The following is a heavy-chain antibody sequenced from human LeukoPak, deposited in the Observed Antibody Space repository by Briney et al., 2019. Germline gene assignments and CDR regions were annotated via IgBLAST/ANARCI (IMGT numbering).Heavy chain of an antibody. Sequence: PSETLSLTCTVSGGSISSSSYYWGWIRQPPGKGLEWIGSIYYSGSTYYNPSLKSRVTISVDTSKNQFSLKLSSVTAADTAVYYCARPTRFGVVMEGWFDPWGQGTLVTVSS. D-gene: IGHD3-3*01. CDR1: GGSISSSSYY. J-gene: IGHJ5*02. CDR3: ARPTRFGVVMEGWFDP. CDR2: IYYSGST. V-gene: IGHV4-39*01.